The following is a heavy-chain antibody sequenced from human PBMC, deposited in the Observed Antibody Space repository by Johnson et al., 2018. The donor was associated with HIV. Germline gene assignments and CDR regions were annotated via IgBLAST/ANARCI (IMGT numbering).Heavy chain of an antibody. V-gene: IGHV3-30-3*01. CDR2: ISYDGSNK. CDR3: AREIIAARPSAFDI. J-gene: IGHJ3*02. D-gene: IGHD6-6*01. Sequence: QVQLVESGGGVVQPGRSLRLSCAASRFTFSSYAMHWVRQAPGQGLEWVAVISYDGSNKYYADSVKCRFTISRDNSKNTLYLQMNSLRAEDTAVYYCAREIIAARPSAFDIWGQGTMVTVSS. CDR1: RFTFSSYA.